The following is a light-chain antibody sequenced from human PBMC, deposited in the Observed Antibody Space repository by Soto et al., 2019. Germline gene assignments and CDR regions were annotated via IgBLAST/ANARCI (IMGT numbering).Light chain of an antibody. Sequence: QSALTQPRSVSGSPGQSVTISCTGISSDVGGYNYVSWYQQHPGKAPKLMIYDVSKRPSGVPDRFSGSKSGNTASLTISGLQAEDEADYYCCSCAGRYTYVFGAGTKLTVL. CDR3: CSCAGRYTYV. V-gene: IGLV2-11*01. CDR1: SSDVGGYNY. CDR2: DVS. J-gene: IGLJ1*01.